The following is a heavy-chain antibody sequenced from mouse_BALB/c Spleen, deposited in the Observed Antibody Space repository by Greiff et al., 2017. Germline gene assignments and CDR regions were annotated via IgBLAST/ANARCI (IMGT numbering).Heavy chain of an antibody. CDR3: ARRGAYYGNPYWYFDV. CDR1: GFAFSSYD. J-gene: IGHJ1*01. CDR2: ISSGGGST. D-gene: IGHD2-10*01. Sequence: EVQLVESGGGLVKPGGSLKLSCAASGFAFSSYDMSWVRQTPEKRLEWVAYISSGGGSTYYPDTVKGRFTISRDNAKNTLYLQMSSLKSEDTAMYYCARRGAYYGNPYWYFDVWGAGTTVTVSS. V-gene: IGHV5-12-1*01.